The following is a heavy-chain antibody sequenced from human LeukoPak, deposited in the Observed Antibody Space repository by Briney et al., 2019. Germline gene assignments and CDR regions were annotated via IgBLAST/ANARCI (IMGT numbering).Heavy chain of an antibody. CDR1: GFTVSSNY. J-gene: IGHJ4*02. CDR3: ATTLYGYSLGEFDY. D-gene: IGHD5-18*01. V-gene: IGHV3-21*01. CDR2: ISSSGGYI. Sequence: MPGGSLRLSCAASGFTVSSNYMSWVRQAPGKGLEWVSSISSSGGYIYSADSVKGRFTISRDNAKNSLYLQMNSLRAEDTAVYYCATTLYGYSLGEFDYWGQGTLVTVSS.